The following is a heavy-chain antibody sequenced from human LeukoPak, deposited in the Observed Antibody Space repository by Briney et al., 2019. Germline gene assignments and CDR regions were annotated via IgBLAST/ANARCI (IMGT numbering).Heavy chain of an antibody. CDR3: ARDDKILSEAYYQAFDY. Sequence: ASVKVSCKASGYTFVSYGISWVRQAPGHGLEWMGWISSFSGDTKYAQKFQGRVSMTTDTSTSTAYMELRSLRSDDTAVYYCARDDKILSEAYYQAFDYWGQGTLVTVSS. V-gene: IGHV1-18*01. J-gene: IGHJ4*02. CDR1: GYTFVSYG. D-gene: IGHD1-26*01. CDR2: ISSFSGDT.